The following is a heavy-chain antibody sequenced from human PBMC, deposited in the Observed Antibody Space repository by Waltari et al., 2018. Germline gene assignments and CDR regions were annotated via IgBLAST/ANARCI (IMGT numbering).Heavy chain of an antibody. CDR3: ARDRGPSAVTSFDS. D-gene: IGHD4-17*01. CDR1: GYTFTSYG. Sequence: QLMQSGAEVKKPGASVRVSCKASGYTFTSYGINWVRQAHGRGLEWMGWISGYNGNINYAQSLQGRISMTTDTSTSTAYMELRSLTSDDTAVYYCARDRGPSAVTSFDSWGQGTLVTVSP. V-gene: IGHV1-18*04. J-gene: IGHJ4*02. CDR2: ISGYNGNI.